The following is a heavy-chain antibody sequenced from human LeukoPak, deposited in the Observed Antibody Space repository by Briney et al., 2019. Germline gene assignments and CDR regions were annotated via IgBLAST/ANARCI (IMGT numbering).Heavy chain of an antibody. Sequence: SETLSLTCSVSGDSISNFYWNWIRQSPGKGLEWIGNIHYSGSSIYNPSLKSRGTISIDTSRKQFFLKLSSVTAADAAVYYCALAPNSNWFDFWGQGILVTVSS. V-gene: IGHV4-59*08. CDR3: ALAPNSNWFDF. CDR1: GDSISNFY. CDR2: IHYSGSS. J-gene: IGHJ5*01. D-gene: IGHD2-8*01.